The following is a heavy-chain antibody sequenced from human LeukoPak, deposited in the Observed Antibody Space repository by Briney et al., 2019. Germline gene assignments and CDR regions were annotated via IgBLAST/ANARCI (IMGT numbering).Heavy chain of an antibody. V-gene: IGHV4-61*02. J-gene: IGHJ4*02. Sequence: SETLSLTCTVSGGSISSGSSYWTWIRQPAGKGLEWIGRIYTSGSTNYNPSLKSRVTISVDMSKNQFSLKLSSVTAADTAVYYCARVNYYDSSGYYFYSFDYWGQGTLVTVSS. CDR1: GGSISSGSSY. CDR3: ARVNYYDSSGYYFYSFDY. D-gene: IGHD3-22*01. CDR2: IYTSGST.